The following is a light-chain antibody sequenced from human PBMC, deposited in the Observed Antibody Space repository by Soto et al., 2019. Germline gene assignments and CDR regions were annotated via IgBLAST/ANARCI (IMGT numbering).Light chain of an antibody. J-gene: IGLJ3*02. V-gene: IGLV2-23*01. Sequence: QSVLTQSASVSGSPGQSITISCTGTSSEFGTYSVVSWYQQHPGKAPKLLIYEGTKRPSGVSNRFSASESGNTASLTISGLQAEDEAVYYCHSYARSTLVFGGGTNLTVL. CDR1: SSEFGTYSV. CDR2: EGT. CDR3: HSYARSTLV.